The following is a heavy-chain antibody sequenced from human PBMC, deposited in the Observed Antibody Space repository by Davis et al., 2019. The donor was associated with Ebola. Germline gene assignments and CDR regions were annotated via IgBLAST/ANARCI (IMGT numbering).Heavy chain of an antibody. CDR3: TIHNGDWLQLDH. V-gene: IGHV3-48*02. D-gene: IGHD3-9*01. CDR1: GSTFSSYS. Sequence: GESLKISCAASGSTFSSYSMNWVRQAPGKGLEWVSYISRSGDTIYYADSVRGRFTISRDNAKKSLYLQMNSLRDEDTAVYYCTIHNGDWLQLDHWGQGTLVTVSS. CDR2: ISRSGDTI. J-gene: IGHJ4*02.